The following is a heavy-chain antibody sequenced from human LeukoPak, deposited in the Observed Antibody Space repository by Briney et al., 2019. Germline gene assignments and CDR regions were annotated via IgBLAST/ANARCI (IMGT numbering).Heavy chain of an antibody. D-gene: IGHD1-7*01. CDR1: GYTFTSYY. CDR3: ARGLTGTTFDP. Sequence: GASVTVSCKASGYTFTSYYMHWVRQAPGQGLEWMGRINPNSGGTNYAQKFQGRVTMTRDTSISTAYMELSSLRSEDTAVYYCARGLTGTTFDPWGQGTLVTVSS. J-gene: IGHJ5*02. V-gene: IGHV1-2*06. CDR2: INPNSGGT.